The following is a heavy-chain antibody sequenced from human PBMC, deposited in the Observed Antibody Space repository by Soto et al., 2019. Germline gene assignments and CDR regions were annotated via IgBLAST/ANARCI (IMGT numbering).Heavy chain of an antibody. CDR3: ARYCGGDCYLYYYYYGMDV. J-gene: IGHJ6*02. V-gene: IGHV4-39*07. D-gene: IGHD2-21*02. CDR2: INHSGST. Sequence: SETMSLTCTVAGGSISSSSYYWGWIRQPPGKGLEWIGEINHSGSTNYNPSLKSRVTISVDTSKNQFSLKLSSVTAADTAVYYCARYCGGDCYLYYYYYGMDVWGQGTTVTVSS. CDR1: GGSISSSSYY.